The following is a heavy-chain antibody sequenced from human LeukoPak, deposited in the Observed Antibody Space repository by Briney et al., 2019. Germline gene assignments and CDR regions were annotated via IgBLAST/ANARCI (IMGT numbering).Heavy chain of an antibody. D-gene: IGHD2-15*01. J-gene: IGHJ4*02. CDR1: GGSLSGYY. Sequence: NTSETLSLTCGVYGGSLSGYYWSWIRQPPEKGLEWIGEINHSGSTNYNPSLKSRVTISADTSKNQFSLKLSSVTAADTAVYYCARGPVWRRLLLDYWGQGILVTVSS. V-gene: IGHV4-34*01. CDR3: ARGPVWRRLLLDY. CDR2: INHSGST.